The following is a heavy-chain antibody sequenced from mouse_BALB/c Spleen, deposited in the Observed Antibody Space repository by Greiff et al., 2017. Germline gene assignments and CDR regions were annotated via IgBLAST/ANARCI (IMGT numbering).Heavy chain of an antibody. Sequence: EVMLVESGAELVRSGASVKLSCTASGFNIKDYYMHWVKQRPEQGLEWIGWIDPENGDTEYAPKFQGKATLTADKSSSTAYMQLKSLTSEDSAVYYCAREEVRGFDYWGQGTTLTVSS. V-gene: IGHV14-4*02. D-gene: IGHD2-14*01. CDR1: GFNIKDYY. J-gene: IGHJ2*01. CDR2: IDPENGDT. CDR3: AREEVRGFDY.